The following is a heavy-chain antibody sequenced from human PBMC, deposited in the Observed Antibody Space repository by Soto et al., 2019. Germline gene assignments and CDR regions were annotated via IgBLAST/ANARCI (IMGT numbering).Heavy chain of an antibody. V-gene: IGHV4-34*01. CDR3: ARGRKGFSSSCYVD. J-gene: IGHJ4*02. Sequence: SETLSLTCAVYGGSFSGYYWTWIRQPPGKGLEWIGEINDSGGTDYNPSLKSRVTISLDTSKNQLSLKLSSVTAADTAVYYCARGRKGFSSSCYVDWGQGPLVTVSS. D-gene: IGHD6-13*01. CDR1: GGSFSGYY. CDR2: INDSGGT.